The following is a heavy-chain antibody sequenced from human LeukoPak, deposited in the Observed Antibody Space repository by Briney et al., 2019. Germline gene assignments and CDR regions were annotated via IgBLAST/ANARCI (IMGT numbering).Heavy chain of an antibody. Sequence: PGGSLRPSCTASGFTFSNYNMNCVRQAPEKGLEWISYISSSGDTIYYADSMKGRFTISRDNSKSTLYLQMNSLRAEDTAVYYYARREEGTSGWSSGYWGQGTLVTVSP. V-gene: IGHV3-48*03. CDR3: ARREEGTSGWSSGY. J-gene: IGHJ4*02. CDR2: ISSSGDTI. D-gene: IGHD6-19*01. CDR1: GFTFSNYN.